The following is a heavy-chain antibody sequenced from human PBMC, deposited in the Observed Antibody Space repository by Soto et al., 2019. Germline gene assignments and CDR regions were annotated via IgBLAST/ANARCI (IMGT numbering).Heavy chain of an antibody. V-gene: IGHV3-33*01. CDR1: AFNFSSYV. J-gene: IGHJ4*02. CDR3: ARDGQWLPRDGLRSSYYFDY. CDR2: IWYDGGNK. D-gene: IGHD6-19*01. Sequence: GGSLRLSCAASAFNFSSYVMHWVRQAPGKGLEWVAVIWYDGGNKYYANSVKGRITISRDNSKNTLYLQMNSLRAEDTAVYYCARDGQWLPRDGLRSSYYFDYWGQGTLVTVSS.